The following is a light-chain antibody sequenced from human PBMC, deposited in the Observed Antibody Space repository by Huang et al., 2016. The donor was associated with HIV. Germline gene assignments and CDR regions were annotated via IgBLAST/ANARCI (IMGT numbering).Light chain of an antibody. CDR1: QTVYNS. J-gene: IGKJ1*01. V-gene: IGKV3-11*01. CDR3: QHRSNWPPGA. Sequence: EIVLTQSPATLSLSPGERAPLSCRASQTVYNSLAWYQQKPGQAPRLLIYDASTRATSSPARFSGSGSATAFTITISSLEPEESAVYYCQHRSNWPPGAFGQGTKVEIK. CDR2: DAS.